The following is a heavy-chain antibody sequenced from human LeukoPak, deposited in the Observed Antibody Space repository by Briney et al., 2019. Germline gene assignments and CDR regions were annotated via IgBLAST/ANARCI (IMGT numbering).Heavy chain of an antibody. CDR3: ARGSWYNRKGGDSYYYMDV. CDR1: GGSISSYY. V-gene: IGHV4-59*01. Sequence: PSETLSLTCTVSGGSISSYYWSWIRQPPGKGLEWIGYIYYSGSTNYNPSLKSRVTISVDTSKNQFSLKLSSVTAADTAVYYCARGSWYNRKGGDSYYYMDVWGKGTTVTVSS. D-gene: IGHD1-14*01. J-gene: IGHJ6*03. CDR2: IYYSGST.